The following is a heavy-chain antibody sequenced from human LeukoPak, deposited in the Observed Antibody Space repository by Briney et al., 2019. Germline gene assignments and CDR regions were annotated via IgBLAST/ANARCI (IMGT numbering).Heavy chain of an antibody. CDR2: IQSKTDGGTT. Sequence: PGGSLRLSCAASGFTFSNAWMSWVRQAPGRGLEWLGRIQSKTDGGTTDYAAPVKGRFTISRDDSENTLSLQMNSLETEDTAVYYCNRALSHYGMDVWGQGTTVTVSS. CDR1: GFTFSNAW. D-gene: IGHD3-16*01. J-gene: IGHJ6*02. CDR3: NRALSHYGMDV. V-gene: IGHV3-15*01.